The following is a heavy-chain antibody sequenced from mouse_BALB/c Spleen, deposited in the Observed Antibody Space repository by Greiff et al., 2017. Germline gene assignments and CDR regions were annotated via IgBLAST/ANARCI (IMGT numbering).Heavy chain of an antibody. CDR1: GFTFSDYY. J-gene: IGHJ4*01. V-gene: IGHV5-4*02. CDR3: ARDRGYYGYDYAMDY. CDR2: ISDGGSYT. D-gene: IGHD1-2*01. Sequence: EVMLVESGGGLVKPGGSLKLSCAASGFTFSDYYMYWVRQTPEKRLEWVATISDGGSYTYYPDSVKGRFTISRDNAKNNLYLQMSSLKSEDTAMYYCARDRGYYGYDYAMDYWGQGTSVTVSS.